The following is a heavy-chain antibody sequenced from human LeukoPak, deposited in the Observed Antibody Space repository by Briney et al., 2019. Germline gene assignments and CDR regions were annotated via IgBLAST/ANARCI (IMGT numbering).Heavy chain of an antibody. CDR2: IIPIFGTA. CDR3: ARSEDYYDSSGYGY. V-gene: IGHV1-69*06. CDR1: GGTFSSYA. J-gene: IGHJ4*02. Sequence: VASVKVSCKASGGTFSSYAISWVRQAPGQGLEWMGGIIPIFGTANYAQKFQGRVTITADKSTSTAYMELSSLRSEDTAVYYCARSEDYYDSSGYGYWGQGTLVTVSS. D-gene: IGHD3-22*01.